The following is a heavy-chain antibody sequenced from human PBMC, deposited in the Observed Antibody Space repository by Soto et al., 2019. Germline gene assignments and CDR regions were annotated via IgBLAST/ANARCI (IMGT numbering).Heavy chain of an antibody. CDR3: ARVRTHYLMDV. Sequence: QVQLQESGPGLVKPSETLSLTCSVSGGSISGLYWSWVRQPPGRGLEWIGWIYYSGTTNYNPSLKGPVPRSLDTSKNQFPLKLSPVTAADTAIYYRARVRTHYLMDVWGRGTTVAAS. V-gene: IGHV4-59*11. CDR1: GGSISGLY. J-gene: IGHJ6*03. CDR2: IYYSGTT.